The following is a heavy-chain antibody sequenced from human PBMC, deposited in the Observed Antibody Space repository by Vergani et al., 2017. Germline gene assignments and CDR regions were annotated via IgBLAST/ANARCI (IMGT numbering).Heavy chain of an antibody. CDR3: AKYLRDSTDGLPDS. Sequence: QVQLVESAGGVVQPGGFLRLSCAASGFTFSNFGMHLIRQAPGKGLEWLAYIGKDGIKTRYRDAVKGRFTVSRDNSKDILYLQMDSLRSEDTALYYCAKYLRDSTDGLPDSWGPGTLVIVSS. J-gene: IGHJ4*02. CDR2: IGKDGIKT. CDR1: GFTFSNFG. D-gene: IGHD2-21*02. V-gene: IGHV3-30*02.